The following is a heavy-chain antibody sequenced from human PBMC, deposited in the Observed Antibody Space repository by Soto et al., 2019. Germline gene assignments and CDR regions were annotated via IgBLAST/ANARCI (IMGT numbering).Heavy chain of an antibody. CDR3: AKGSASSRPYYFDY. D-gene: IGHD2-2*01. CDR2: ITGSGGDT. V-gene: IGHV3-23*01. Sequence: LSLSCAASGFTFSNYAMSWVRQSPVKGLEWVSAITGSGGDTYHADSVKGRFTISRDNTKNTLYLQMNSLKAEDTAVFYCAKGSASSRPYYFDYWGQGALVTVSS. CDR1: GFTFSNYA. J-gene: IGHJ4*02.